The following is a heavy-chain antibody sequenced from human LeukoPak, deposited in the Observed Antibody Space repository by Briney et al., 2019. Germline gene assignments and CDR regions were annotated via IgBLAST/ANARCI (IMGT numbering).Heavy chain of an antibody. V-gene: IGHV3-21*01. J-gene: IGHJ6*03. CDR2: ISSSSNYI. Sequence: GGSLRLSCAASGFTFGSYSMNWVRQAPGRGLEWVSSISSSSNYIYYVDSVKGRFTISRDNAKNSLLLQMNSLRAEDTAVYFCARSKPWGYCSGGSCYPTYYYYYYMDVWGKGTTVTVSS. D-gene: IGHD2-15*01. CDR1: GFTFGSYS. CDR3: ARSKPWGYCSGGSCYPTYYYYYYMDV.